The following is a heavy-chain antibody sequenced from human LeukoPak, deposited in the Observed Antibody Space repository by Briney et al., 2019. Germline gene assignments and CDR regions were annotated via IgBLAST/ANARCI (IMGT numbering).Heavy chain of an antibody. V-gene: IGHV3-48*01. D-gene: IGHD3-22*01. Sequence: PGGSLRLSCAASGFTFSSYAMNWVRQAPGKGLEWVSYISSSSSTIYYADSVKGRFTISRDNAKNSLYLQMNSLRAEDTAVYYCARTGSQDSSGYYSSDYWGQGTLVTVSS. CDR3: ARTGSQDSSGYYSSDY. CDR1: GFTFSSYA. CDR2: ISSSSSTI. J-gene: IGHJ4*02.